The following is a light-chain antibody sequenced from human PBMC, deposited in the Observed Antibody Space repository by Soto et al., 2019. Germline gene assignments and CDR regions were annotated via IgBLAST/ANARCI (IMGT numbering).Light chain of an antibody. V-gene: IGKV2-40*01. CDR2: TLS. CDR1: LTRFDSDDGTTY. CDR3: MQTIQLPLT. Sequence: VVTQTQLSLPVPPGTPGSISRSCYLTRFDSDDGTTYLDWYLQKPGQSPHLLIYTLSYRASGVPDRFGGYGAGTDFTLEISRVEAEDVGIYYCMQTIQLPLTFGGGTKV. J-gene: IGKJ4*01.